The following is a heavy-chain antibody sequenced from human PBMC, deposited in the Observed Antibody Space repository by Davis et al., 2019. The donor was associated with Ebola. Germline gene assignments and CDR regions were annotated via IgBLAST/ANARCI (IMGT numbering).Heavy chain of an antibody. V-gene: IGHV3-15*07. J-gene: IGHJ4*02. Sequence: PGGSLRLSCAASGFTLTNAWMNWVRQAPGKGLEWVGRIYSNIDGGAIEYAAPVRGRFTISRDDSRNTLFLQMTNVKTADSGVYYCTTVGAYWGLGTLVTVSS. CDR2: IYSNIDGGAI. CDR3: TTVGAY. D-gene: IGHD3-16*01. CDR1: GFTLTNAW.